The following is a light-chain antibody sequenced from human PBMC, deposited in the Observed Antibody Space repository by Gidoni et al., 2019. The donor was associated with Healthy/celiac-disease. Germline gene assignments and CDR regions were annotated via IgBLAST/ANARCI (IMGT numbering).Light chain of an antibody. CDR2: GAS. CDR1: QSVSSIY. V-gene: IGKV3-20*01. CDR3: QQYGSSPSYT. J-gene: IGKJ2*01. Sequence: EIVLTQSPGTLSLSPGERATLSCRASQSVSSIYLAWYQQKPGQAPRLLLYGASSRATGIPDRFSGSGSGTDFTLTISRLEPEDFAVYYCQQYGSSPSYTFGQXTKLEIK.